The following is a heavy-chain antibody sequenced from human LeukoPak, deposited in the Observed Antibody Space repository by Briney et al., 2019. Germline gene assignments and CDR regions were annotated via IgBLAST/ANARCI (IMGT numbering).Heavy chain of an antibody. CDR2: IDPSDSYT. J-gene: IGHJ6*02. CDR3: ARPMAGSGGYFYYDMEV. Sequence: GESLKISFKGSGYLFTRYWICWVRQMPGKGLEWMGSIDPSDSYTNYSPSFQGHVTISADKSISTAYLQWSSLKASDTATYYCARPMAGSGGYFYYDMEVWGQGTTVTVSS. V-gene: IGHV5-10-1*01. CDR1: GYLFTRYW. D-gene: IGHD2/OR15-2a*01.